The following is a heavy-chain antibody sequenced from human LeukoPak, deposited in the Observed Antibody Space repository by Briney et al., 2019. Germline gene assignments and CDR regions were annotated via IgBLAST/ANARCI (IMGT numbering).Heavy chain of an antibody. V-gene: IGHV3-9*01. J-gene: IGHJ4*02. CDR2: ISWNSGSI. CDR1: GFTFDDYA. D-gene: IGHD3-10*01. Sequence: PGRSLRLSCAASGFTFDDYAMHWVRQAPGKGLEWVSGISWNSGSIGYADSVKGRFTISRDNAKNSLYLQMNSLRAEDTAVYYCARRSGGDYWGQGTLVTVSS. CDR3: ARRSGGDY.